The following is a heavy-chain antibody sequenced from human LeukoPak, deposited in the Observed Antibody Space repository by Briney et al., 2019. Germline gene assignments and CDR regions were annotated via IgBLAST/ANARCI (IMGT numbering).Heavy chain of an antibody. CDR1: GYTFTSYG. CDR3: ARDLRDTAMDLFDY. D-gene: IGHD5-18*01. V-gene: IGHV1-18*01. Sequence: ASVKVSCKASGYTFTSYGISWVRQAPRQGLEWMGWISAYNGNTNYAQKLQGRVTMTTDTSTSTAYMELRSLRSDDTAVYYCARDLRDTAMDLFDYWGQGTLVTVSS. J-gene: IGHJ4*02. CDR2: ISAYNGNT.